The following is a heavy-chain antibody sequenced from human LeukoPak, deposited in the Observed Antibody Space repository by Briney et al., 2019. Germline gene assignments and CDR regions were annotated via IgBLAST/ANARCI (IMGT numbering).Heavy chain of an antibody. Sequence: SSVKVSCKASGCTFSSYAISWVRQAPGQGLEWMGGIIPIFGTANYTQKFQGRVTITADESTSTAYMELSNLRSEDTAVYYCARMVRGVNSYYYYYMDVWGKGTTVTVSS. CDR1: GCTFSSYA. CDR2: IIPIFGTA. J-gene: IGHJ6*03. V-gene: IGHV1-69*01. CDR3: ARMVRGVNSYYYYYMDV. D-gene: IGHD3-10*01.